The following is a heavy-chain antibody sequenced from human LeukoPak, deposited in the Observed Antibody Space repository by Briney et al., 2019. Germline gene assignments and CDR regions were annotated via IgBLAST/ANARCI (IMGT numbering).Heavy chain of an antibody. CDR1: GFTFSSYW. J-gene: IGHJ5*02. V-gene: IGHV3-74*01. Sequence: GGSLRLSCAASGFTFSSYWMHWVRQAPGKGRVWVSRINSDGSSTNYADSAKGPFTISRDNTKNTLYLQMNSLRAGDTAEYYCARPYCGSTTCYRWFDTWGKGTLVSVSS. CDR2: INSDGSST. CDR3: ARPYCGSTTCYRWFDT. D-gene: IGHD2-2*01.